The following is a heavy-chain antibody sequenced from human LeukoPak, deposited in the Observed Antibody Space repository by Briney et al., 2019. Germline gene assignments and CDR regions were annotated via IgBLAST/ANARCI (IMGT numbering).Heavy chain of an antibody. CDR1: GYTFTSYG. CDR2: IIPIFGTA. CDR3: ARASELYYDSSGYYPGVSTVDAFDI. D-gene: IGHD3-22*01. J-gene: IGHJ3*02. Sequence: GASVKVSCKASGYTFTSYGISWVRQAPGQGLEWMGGIIPIFGTANYAQKFQGRVTITTDESTSTAYMELSSLRSEDTAVYYCARASELYYDSSGYYPGVSTVDAFDIWGQGTMVTVSS. V-gene: IGHV1-69*05.